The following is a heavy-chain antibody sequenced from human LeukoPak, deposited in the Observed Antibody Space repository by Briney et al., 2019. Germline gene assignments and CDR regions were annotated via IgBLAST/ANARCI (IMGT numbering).Heavy chain of an antibody. CDR1: GYTFTSYG. CDR2: ISAYNGNT. V-gene: IGHV1-18*01. CDR3: AREVRDYDILTGQSNRPFDY. D-gene: IGHD3-9*01. J-gene: IGHJ4*02. Sequence: GASVKVSCKASGYTFTSYGISWVRQAPGQGLEWMGWISAYNGNTNYAQKLQGRVTMTTDTSTSTAYMELRSLRSDDTAVYYCAREVRDYDILTGQSNRPFDYWGQGTLVTVSS.